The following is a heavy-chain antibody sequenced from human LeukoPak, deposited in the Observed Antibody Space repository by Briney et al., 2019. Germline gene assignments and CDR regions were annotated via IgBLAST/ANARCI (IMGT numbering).Heavy chain of an antibody. J-gene: IGHJ4*02. CDR3: AVASGSYFDY. CDR2: IKQDGSEK. Sequence: GGSLRLSCAVSGFSVSGYWMTWVRQAPGKGLEWVANIKQDGSEKNYVDSVKGRFTISRDNAENSLFLQMNSLRVEDTAVYYCAVASGSYFDYWGQGTLVTVSS. V-gene: IGHV3-7*01. CDR1: GFSVSGYW. D-gene: IGHD1-26*01.